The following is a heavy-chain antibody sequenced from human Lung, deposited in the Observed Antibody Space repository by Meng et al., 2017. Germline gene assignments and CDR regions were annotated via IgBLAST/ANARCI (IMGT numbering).Heavy chain of an antibody. CDR2: SGHSGFT. Sequence: RGSGPDLVRPWETRCVSWSFSGGATRISCSCWGWIRQPPGKGLELIGCSGHSGFTYYTPSLKSRVAVSPDTSESQFSLMLTSVTAADTAVYYCVRSSAWVRTGFDPWGQGTLVTVSS. CDR3: VRSSAWVRTGFDP. CDR1: GGATRISCSC. V-gene: IGHV4-39*01. J-gene: IGHJ5*02. D-gene: IGHD6-19*01.